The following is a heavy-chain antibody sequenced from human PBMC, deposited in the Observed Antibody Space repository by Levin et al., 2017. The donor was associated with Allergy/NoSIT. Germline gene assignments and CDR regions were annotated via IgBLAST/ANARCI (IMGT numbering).Heavy chain of an antibody. J-gene: IGHJ6*03. CDR3: ARVPRGTPNYYYYMDG. D-gene: IGHD3-16*01. CDR1: GGSISSYY. CDR2: IYYSGST. V-gene: IGHV4-59*01. Sequence: SETLSLTCTVSGGSISSYYWRWIRQPPGKGLEWIGYIYYSGSTNYNPSLKSRVTISVDTSKNQFSLKLSSVTAADTAVYYCARVPRGTPNYYYYMDGWGKGTTVTVS.